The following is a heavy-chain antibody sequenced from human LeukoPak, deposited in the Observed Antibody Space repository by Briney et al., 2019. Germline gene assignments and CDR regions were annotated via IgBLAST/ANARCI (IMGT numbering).Heavy chain of an antibody. J-gene: IGHJ4*02. CDR1: GYTFTGYY. D-gene: IGHD3-22*01. Sequence: GASVKVSCKASGYTFTGYYMHWVRQAPGQGLEWMGWINPSSGGTNYAQKFQGRVTMTRDTSISTAYMELSRLRSDDTAVYYCASIYSSGYETDYWGQGTLVTVSS. CDR2: INPSSGGT. V-gene: IGHV1-2*02. CDR3: ASIYSSGYETDY.